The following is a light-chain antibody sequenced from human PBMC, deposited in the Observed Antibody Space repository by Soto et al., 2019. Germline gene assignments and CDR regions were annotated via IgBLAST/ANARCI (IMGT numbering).Light chain of an antibody. CDR3: QQYNSYLPT. Sequence: GDRVTITCRASESVTGWVAWYQQKPGKAPKLLIAKASTLRSGVPSRISGSGSGTEFTLTISSLQADDFGRYYCQQYNSYLPTFGQATRLEIQ. J-gene: IGKJ2*01. V-gene: IGKV1-5*03. CDR1: ESVTGW. CDR2: KAS.